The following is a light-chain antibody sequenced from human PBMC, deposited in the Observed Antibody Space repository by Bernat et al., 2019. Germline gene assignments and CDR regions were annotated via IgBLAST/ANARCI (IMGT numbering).Light chain of an antibody. Sequence: SSELTQDPAVSVALGQTVRITCQGDSLRSYYASWYQQKSGQAPVLVIYGKNNRSSGIPDRFSVSSSGNTASLTITGTQAEDEADYYCNSRDSSGRHYVFGTGTKVTVL. CDR3: NSRDSSGRHYV. J-gene: IGLJ1*01. V-gene: IGLV3-19*01. CDR1: SLRSYY. CDR2: GKN.